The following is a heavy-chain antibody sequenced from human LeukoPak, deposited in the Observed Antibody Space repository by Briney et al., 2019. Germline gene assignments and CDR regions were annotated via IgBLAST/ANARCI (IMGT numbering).Heavy chain of an antibody. D-gene: IGHD4-17*01. CDR1: GFPFSASA. CDR3: ATVKYDYGDPVGWFDP. J-gene: IGHJ5*02. V-gene: IGHV3-23*01. CDR2: ILSTGTT. Sequence: AGGSLRLSCAASGFPFSASAMTWVRQAPGKGLEWVSHILSTGTTYYADSVRGRFTISRDNSKNTLYLLMTSLRADDTAVYYCATVKYDYGDPVGWFDPWGQGTLVTDSS.